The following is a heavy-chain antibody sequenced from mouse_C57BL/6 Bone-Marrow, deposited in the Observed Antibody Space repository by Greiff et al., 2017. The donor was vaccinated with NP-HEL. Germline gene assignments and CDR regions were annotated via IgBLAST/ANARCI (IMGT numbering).Heavy chain of an antibody. CDR1: GYTITSYW. J-gene: IGHJ1*03. V-gene: IGHV1-55*01. Sequence: VQLQQPGAELVKPGASVKMSCKASGYTITSYWITWVKQRPGQGLEWIGDIYPGSGSTNYNEKFKSKATLTVDTSSSTAYMQLSSLTSEDSAVYYCARDYGSSYDWYFDVWGTGTTVTVSS. D-gene: IGHD1-1*01. CDR3: ARDYGSSYDWYFDV. CDR2: IYPGSGST.